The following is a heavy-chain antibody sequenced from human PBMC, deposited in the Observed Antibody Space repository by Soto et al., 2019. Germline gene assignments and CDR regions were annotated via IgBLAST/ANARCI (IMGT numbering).Heavy chain of an antibody. D-gene: IGHD2-2*01. Sequence: ASVKVSCKASGYTFTGYYMHWVRQAPGQGLEWMGWINPNSGGTNYAQKFQGRVTMTRDTSISTAYMELSRLRSDDTAVYYCARDRYCSSTSRYEVFTNWFAPWGQGTLVLVSS. CDR1: GYTFTGYY. CDR3: ARDRYCSSTSRYEVFTNWFAP. CDR2: INPNSGGT. J-gene: IGHJ5*02. V-gene: IGHV1-2*02.